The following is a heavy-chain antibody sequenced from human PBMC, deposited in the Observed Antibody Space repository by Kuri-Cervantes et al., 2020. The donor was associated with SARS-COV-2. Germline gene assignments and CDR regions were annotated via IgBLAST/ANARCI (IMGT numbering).Heavy chain of an antibody. CDR1: GFTFSSYS. V-gene: IGHV3-21*01. CDR3: AGTTSGLAY. Sequence: GESLKISCAASGFTFSSYSMNWVRQAPGKGLEWVSSISSSSSSYIYYADSVKGRFTISRDNSKNTLYLQMNSLRAEDTAVYYCAGTTSGLAYWGQGTLVTVSS. J-gene: IGHJ4*02. D-gene: IGHD4-17*01. CDR2: ISSSSSSYI.